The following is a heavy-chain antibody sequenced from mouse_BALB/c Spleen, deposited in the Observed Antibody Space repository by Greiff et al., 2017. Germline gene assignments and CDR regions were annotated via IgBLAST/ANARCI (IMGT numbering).Heavy chain of an antibody. J-gene: IGHJ2*01. CDR1: GFTFSSYA. D-gene: IGHD1-2*01. V-gene: IGHV5-6-5*01. Sequence: EVHLVESGGGLVKPGGSLKLSCAASGFTFSSYAMSWVRQTPEKRLEWVASISSGGSTYYPDSVKGRFTISRDNARNILYLQMSSLRSEDTAMYYCAREDTTAFDYWGQGTTLTVSS. CDR3: AREDTTAFDY. CDR2: ISSGGST.